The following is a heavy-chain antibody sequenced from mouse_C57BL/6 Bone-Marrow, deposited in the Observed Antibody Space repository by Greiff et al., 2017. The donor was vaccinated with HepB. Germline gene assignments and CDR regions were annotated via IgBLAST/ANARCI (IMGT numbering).Heavy chain of an antibody. V-gene: IGHV1-64*01. J-gene: IGHJ1*03. D-gene: IGHD1-1*01. CDR1: GYTFTSYW. Sequence: VQLQQPGAELVKPGASVKLSCKASGYTFTSYWMHWVKQRPGQGLEWIGMIHPNRGSTNYNEKFKSKATLTVDKSSSTAYMQLSSLTSEDSAVYYCAREGYGSSSRYFDVWGTGTTVTVSS. CDR2: IHPNRGST. CDR3: AREGYGSSSRYFDV.